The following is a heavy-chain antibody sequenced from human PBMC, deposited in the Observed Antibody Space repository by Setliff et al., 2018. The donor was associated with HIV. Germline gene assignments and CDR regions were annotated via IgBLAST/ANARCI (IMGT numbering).Heavy chain of an antibody. CDR1: GGSISSGSYY. CDR3: ARSSIVQVPAAPDAPFDV. V-gene: IGHV4-61*02. CDR2: IYASGST. Sequence: SETLSLTCTVSGGSISSGSYYWSWIRQPAGKGLEWIGRIYASGSTNYNPSLKSRVTTSVDTSKNQFSLRLRSVTAVDTAVYYCARSSIVQVPAAPDAPFDVWGQGTMVTVSS. J-gene: IGHJ3*01. D-gene: IGHD2-2*01.